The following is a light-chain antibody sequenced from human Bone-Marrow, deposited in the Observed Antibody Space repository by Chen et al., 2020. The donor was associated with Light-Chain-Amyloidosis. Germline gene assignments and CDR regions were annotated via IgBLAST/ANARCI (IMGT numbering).Light chain of an antibody. Sequence: QSALTQPASVSGSPGQSITISCTGTSGDVGTNNYVSWYQQHPGKAPKFMLYAVSNRPPGVSNRFSGSKSGNTASLTISGLQAEDEADYYCSSFTSSSSYVFGPGTKVTVL. J-gene: IGLJ1*01. CDR1: SGDVGTNNY. CDR2: AVS. CDR3: SSFTSSSSYV. V-gene: IGLV2-14*01.